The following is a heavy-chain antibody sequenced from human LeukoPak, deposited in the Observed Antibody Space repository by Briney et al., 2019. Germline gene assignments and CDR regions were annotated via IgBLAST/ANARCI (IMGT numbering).Heavy chain of an antibody. CDR2: IKQDGSKK. D-gene: IGHD5-24*01. V-gene: IGHV3-7*04. CDR3: TRVGYIDEGIDY. Sequence: GGSLRLSCVASGFPFGSYWMTWVRQAPGKGLEWVANIKQDGSKKSYVDPVKGRFTISRDNAKNSLYLQMNSLRAEDTAIYYCTRVGYIDEGIDYWGQGTLVTVSS. J-gene: IGHJ4*02. CDR1: GFPFGSYW.